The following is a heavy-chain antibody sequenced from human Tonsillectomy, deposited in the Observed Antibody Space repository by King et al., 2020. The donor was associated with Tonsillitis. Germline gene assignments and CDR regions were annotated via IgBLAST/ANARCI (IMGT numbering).Heavy chain of an antibody. CDR2: ISYDGSNK. D-gene: IGHD3-22*01. CDR1: GFTFSSYA. J-gene: IGHJ4*02. Sequence: VQLVESGGGVVQPGRSLRLSCAASGFTFSSYAMHWVRQAPGKGLEWVAVISYDGSNKYYADSVKGRFTISRDNSKNTLSLQMNSLRAEDTAVYYCARADYYDSSGYYFEFDYWGQGTLVTVSS. CDR3: ARADYYDSSGYYFEFDY. V-gene: IGHV3-30-3*01.